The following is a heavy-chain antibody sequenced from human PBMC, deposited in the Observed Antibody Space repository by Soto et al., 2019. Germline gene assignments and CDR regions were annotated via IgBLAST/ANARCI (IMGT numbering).Heavy chain of an antibody. CDR3: ANFLLPPFGARDFEF. Sequence: PGGSLRLSCAASGFTFSSYAMSWGRQPPWKGLEWVSAISGSGGSTYYADSGKGRFTISRDNSKNTLYLQMNSLRAEDTAVYYCANFLLPPFGARDFEFRGQRTLVTVFS. CDR1: GFTFSSYA. J-gene: IGHJ4*02. V-gene: IGHV3-23*01. CDR2: ISGSGGST. D-gene: IGHD3-10*01.